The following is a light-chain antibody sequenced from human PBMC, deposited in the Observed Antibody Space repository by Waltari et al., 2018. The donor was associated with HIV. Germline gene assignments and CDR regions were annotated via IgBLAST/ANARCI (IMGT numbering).Light chain of an antibody. V-gene: IGLV1-44*01. CDR1: SSNIGSYT. CDR3: AAWDDSLNGWV. J-gene: IGLJ3*02. CDR2: SNN. Sequence: QSVLTQPPSASGTPGQRVTISCSGSSSNIGSYTVNWYQQLPGTAPKLLIYSNNQRPSGVPERFSGSKSGTSASLAISGLQSEDEADYYCAAWDDSLNGWVFGGGTKLTVL.